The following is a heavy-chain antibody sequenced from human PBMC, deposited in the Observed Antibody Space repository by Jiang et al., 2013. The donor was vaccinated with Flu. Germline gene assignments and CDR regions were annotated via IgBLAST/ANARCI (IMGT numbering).Heavy chain of an antibody. D-gene: IGHD3-22*01. CDR1: GFTVSSNY. V-gene: IGHV3-66*01. Sequence: VQLLESGGGLVQPGGSLRLSCAASGFTVSSNYMGWVRQAPGKGLEWVSVIYSGGSTYYADSVKGRFTISRDNSKNTLYLQMNSLRAEDTAVYYCARGPGYYDSRGSGPYWGQGTPVTVSS. CDR2: IYSGGST. CDR3: ARGPGYYDSRGSGPY. J-gene: IGHJ4*02.